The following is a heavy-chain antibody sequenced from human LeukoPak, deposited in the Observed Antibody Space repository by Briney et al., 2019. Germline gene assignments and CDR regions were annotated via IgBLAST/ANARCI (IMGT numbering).Heavy chain of an antibody. J-gene: IGHJ1*01. CDR3: AKWGLYCSSTSCYAPFQH. CDR2: ISGSGGST. D-gene: IGHD2-2*01. CDR1: GFTFSSYA. Sequence: GGSLRLSCAASGFTFSSYAMSWVRQAPGKGLGWVSAISGSGGSTYYADSVKGRFTISRDNSKNTLYLQMNSLRAEDTAVYYCAKWGLYCSSTSCYAPFQHWGQGTLVTVSS. V-gene: IGHV3-23*01.